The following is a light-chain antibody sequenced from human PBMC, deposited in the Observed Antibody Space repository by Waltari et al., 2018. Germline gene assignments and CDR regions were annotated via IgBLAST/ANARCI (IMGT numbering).Light chain of an antibody. CDR3: QQYYSTLGT. J-gene: IGKJ1*01. CDR1: PSVLYSSNNKNY. V-gene: IGKV4-1*01. CDR2: WAS. Sequence: DIVMTQSPDSLAVSLGERATINCKSSPSVLYSSNNKNYLAWYQQKPGQPPKLLIYWASTRESGVPDRFSGSGSGTDFTLTISSLQAEDVAVYYCQQYYSTLGTFGQGTKVEIK.